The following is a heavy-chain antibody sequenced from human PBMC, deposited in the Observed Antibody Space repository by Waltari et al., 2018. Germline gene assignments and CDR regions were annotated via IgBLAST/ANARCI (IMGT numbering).Heavy chain of an antibody. V-gene: IGHV4-34*01. CDR2: INHSGST. J-gene: IGHJ4*02. Sequence: QVQLQQWGAGLLKPSETLSLTCAVYGGSFSGYYWSWIRQPPGKGLEWIGEINHSGSTNYNPSLKSRVTISVDTSKNQFSLKLSSVTAADTAMYYCAREAVRGVDYWGQGTLVTVSS. CDR3: AREAVRGVDY. D-gene: IGHD3-10*01. CDR1: GGSFSGYY.